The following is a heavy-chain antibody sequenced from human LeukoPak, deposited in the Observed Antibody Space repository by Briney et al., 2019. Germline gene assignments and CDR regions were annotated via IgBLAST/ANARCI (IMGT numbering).Heavy chain of an antibody. CDR2: IWYDGTKK. D-gene: IGHD3-10*01. CDR3: ARGSLPLLWFGDDFDY. V-gene: IGHV3-30*02. Sequence: GGSLRLSCAASGFTFSSYGMHWVRQAPGKGLERVAFIWYDGTKKYYADSVKGRFTISRDNSKNTLYLQMNSLRAEDTAVYYCARGSLPLLWFGDDFDYWGQGTLVTVSS. CDR1: GFTFSSYG. J-gene: IGHJ4*02.